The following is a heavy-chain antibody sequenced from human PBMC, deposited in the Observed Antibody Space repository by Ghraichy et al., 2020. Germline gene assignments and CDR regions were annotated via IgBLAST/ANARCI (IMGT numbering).Heavy chain of an antibody. Sequence: SVKVSCTTSGDTFRAYAISWVRQAPGHGLEWLGSFVPMFGTANYAQKFQGRVTITADESTATVYIDLSSLRSDDTAVYFCARESPRFGELPNWFDPWGQGTLVTVSS. D-gene: IGHD3-10*01. CDR3: ARESPRFGELPNWFDP. CDR2: FVPMFGTA. CDR1: GDTFRAYA. J-gene: IGHJ5*02. V-gene: IGHV1-69*13.